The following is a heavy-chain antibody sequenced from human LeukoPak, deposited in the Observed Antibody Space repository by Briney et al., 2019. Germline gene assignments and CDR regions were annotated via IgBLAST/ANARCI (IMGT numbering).Heavy chain of an antibody. D-gene: IGHD4-17*01. CDR2: INHSGST. V-gene: IGHV4-34*01. J-gene: IGHJ4*02. CDR1: RGSIISYY. CDR3: ARGHGDYRH. Sequence: SETLSLTCTVSRGSIISYYWSWIRQPPGKGLEWIVEINHSGSTNYDPSLKSRVTISVYTSKNQFSLKLSSVSAADTAVYYWARGHGDYRHWGEGTLVSVSS.